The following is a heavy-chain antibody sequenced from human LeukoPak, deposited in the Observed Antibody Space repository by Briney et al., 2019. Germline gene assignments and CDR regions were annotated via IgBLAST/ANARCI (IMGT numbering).Heavy chain of an antibody. V-gene: IGHV3-7*01. CDR2: IKPDGSDT. CDR1: GFTFSHYW. D-gene: IGHD3-3*01. Sequence: GGSLRLSCAVSGFTFSHYWMSWVRQAPGKGLEWVANIKPDGSDTYYMDSVEGRFTISRDNAMSSLYLQMNSLRAEDTAVYYWARVGYNNYDLDFWGQGTLVTVSS. CDR3: ARVGYNNYDLDF. J-gene: IGHJ4*02.